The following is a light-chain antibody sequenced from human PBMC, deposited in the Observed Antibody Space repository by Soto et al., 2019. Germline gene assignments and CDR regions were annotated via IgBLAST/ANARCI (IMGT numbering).Light chain of an antibody. Sequence: DVQLTQSPSLLSASVGDTVTMTCRASPSIGSYLNWYQHKPGKPPRLLIFSADTLGSGVSSRFSGSGFNKQFTLTINSLQPEDFASYYCQQNYGFPYTFGQGTRVEIK. CDR2: SAD. V-gene: IGKV1-39*01. CDR3: QQNYGFPYT. J-gene: IGKJ2*01. CDR1: PSIGSY.